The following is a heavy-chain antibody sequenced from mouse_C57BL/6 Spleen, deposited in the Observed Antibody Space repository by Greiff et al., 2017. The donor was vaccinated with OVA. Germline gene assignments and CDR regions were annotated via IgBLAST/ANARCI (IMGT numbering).Heavy chain of an antibody. D-gene: IGHD4-1*01. CDR3: AKNWDRFAY. CDR1: GYTFTSYW. CDR2: IHPNSGST. J-gene: IGHJ3*01. Sequence: QVQLKQPGAELVKPGASVKLSCKASGYTFTSYWMHWVKQRPGQGLEWIGMIHPNSGSTNYNEKFKSKATLTEDKSSSTAYMQLSSLTSEDSAVYYCAKNWDRFAYWGQGTLVTVSA. V-gene: IGHV1-64*01.